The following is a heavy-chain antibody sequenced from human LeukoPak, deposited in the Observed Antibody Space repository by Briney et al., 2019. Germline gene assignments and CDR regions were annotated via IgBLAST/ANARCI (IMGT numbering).Heavy chain of an antibody. J-gene: IGHJ4*02. CDR3: VSPRGFSYGYFNY. CDR2: IYYSKNT. Sequence: SDTLSLTCTVSGGSISSSSAYWGWIRQPPGKGLEWIGSIYYSKNTYYNPSLKSRVTMSADTSKNQFSLTLGSVSATDTAVYYCVSPRGFSYGYFNYWGQGTLVTASS. CDR1: GGSISSSSAY. D-gene: IGHD5-18*01. V-gene: IGHV4-39*01.